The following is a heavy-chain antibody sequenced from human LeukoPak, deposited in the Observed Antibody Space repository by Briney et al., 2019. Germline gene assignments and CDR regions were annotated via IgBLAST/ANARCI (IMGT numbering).Heavy chain of an antibody. J-gene: IGHJ4*02. CDR3: AKRPPDYGDYVSYFDY. D-gene: IGHD4-17*01. V-gene: IGHV3-30*18. CDR2: ISDDGRSK. Sequence: AGGSLRLSCAASGFSFISYGTHWVRQAPGKGLEWVGVISDDGRSKDYADSVKGRFTISRDNSKDTLYLQMNSLRDEDTAVYYCAKRPPDYGDYVSYFDYWGQGTLVTVSS. CDR1: GFSFISYG.